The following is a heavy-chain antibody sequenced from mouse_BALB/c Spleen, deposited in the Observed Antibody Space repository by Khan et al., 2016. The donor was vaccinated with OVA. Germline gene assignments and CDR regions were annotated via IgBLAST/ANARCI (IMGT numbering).Heavy chain of an antibody. Sequence: QVQLKQSGPGLVAPSQSLSITCTISGFSLTSYGIHWVRQPPGKGLEWLVVIWSDGKTTYNSALKSRLNIIKDNSKSQVFLKMNSLQTDDTAMYYCARQIFPGDCDVWGAGTTVTDSS. CDR3: ARQIFPGDCDV. J-gene: IGHJ1*01. D-gene: IGHD4-1*01. CDR1: GFSLTSYG. V-gene: IGHV2-6-1*01. CDR2: IWSDGKT.